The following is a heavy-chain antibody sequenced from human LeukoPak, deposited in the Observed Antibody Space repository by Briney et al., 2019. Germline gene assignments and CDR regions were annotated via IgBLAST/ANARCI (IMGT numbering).Heavy chain of an antibody. J-gene: IGHJ3*02. Sequence: SETLSLTCTVSGDSISTFYWNWIRQPPGKGLEWIGHIYYSESTNYNPSLKSRVTISVDTSKNQFSLKLSSVTAADTAVYYCARHQWVPAFDIWGQGTMVTVSS. CDR1: GDSISTFY. CDR3: ARHQWVPAFDI. V-gene: IGHV4-59*08. CDR2: IYYSEST. D-gene: IGHD1-26*01.